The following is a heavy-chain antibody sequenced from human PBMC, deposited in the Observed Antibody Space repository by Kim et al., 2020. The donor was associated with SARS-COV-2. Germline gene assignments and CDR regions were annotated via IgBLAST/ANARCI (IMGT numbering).Heavy chain of an antibody. V-gene: IGHV1-69*13. Sequence: SVKVSCKASGGTFSSYAISWVRQAPGQGLEWMGGIIPIFGTANYAQKFQGRVTITADESTSTAYMELSSLRSEDTAVYYCARDREPTVTTFLDAFDIWGQGTMVTVSS. J-gene: IGHJ3*02. CDR2: IIPIFGTA. CDR1: GGTFSSYA. D-gene: IGHD4-17*01. CDR3: ARDREPTVTTFLDAFDI.